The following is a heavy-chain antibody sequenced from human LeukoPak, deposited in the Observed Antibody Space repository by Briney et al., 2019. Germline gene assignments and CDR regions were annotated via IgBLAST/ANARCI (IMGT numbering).Heavy chain of an antibody. Sequence: ASVKVSCKASGYTFTGYYMHWVRQAPGQGPEWMGWINPNSGGTNYAQKFRGRVTMTRDTSISTAYMELSRLRSDDTAVYYCARDPGYYDSSGYPVFGYWGQGTLVTVSS. V-gene: IGHV1-2*02. J-gene: IGHJ4*02. D-gene: IGHD3-22*01. CDR1: GYTFTGYY. CDR3: ARDPGYYDSSGYPVFGY. CDR2: INPNSGGT.